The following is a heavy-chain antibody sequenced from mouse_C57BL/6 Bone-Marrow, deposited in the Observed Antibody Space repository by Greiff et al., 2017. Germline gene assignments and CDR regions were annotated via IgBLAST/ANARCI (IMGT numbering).Heavy chain of an antibody. V-gene: IGHV6-3*01. J-gene: IGHJ4*01. D-gene: IGHD2-4*01. CDR3: TGGLRQGEAMDY. Sequence: EVQRVESGGGLVQPGGSMKLSCVASGFTFSNYWMNWVRQSPEKGLEWVAQIRLKSDNYATHYAESVKGRFTISRDDSKSSVYLQMNNLRAEDTGIYYCTGGLRQGEAMDYWGQGTSVTVSS. CDR2: IRLKSDNYAT. CDR1: GFTFSNYW.